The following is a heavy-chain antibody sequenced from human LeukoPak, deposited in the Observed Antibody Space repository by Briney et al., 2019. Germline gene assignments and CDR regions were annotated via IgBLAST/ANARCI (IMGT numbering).Heavy chain of an antibody. CDR2: IKQDGSEK. J-gene: IGHJ4*02. CDR1: GFTFSSYW. D-gene: IGHD3-10*01. V-gene: IGHV3-7*04. CDR3: ARDPGRGGDLDH. Sequence: PGGTLRLSCAASGFTFSSYWMSWVRQAPGRGLERVANIKQDGSEKYYVDSVKGRFIISRDNANNSLYLQTNSLRAEDTAIFYCARDPGRGGDLDHWGQGTLVTVSS.